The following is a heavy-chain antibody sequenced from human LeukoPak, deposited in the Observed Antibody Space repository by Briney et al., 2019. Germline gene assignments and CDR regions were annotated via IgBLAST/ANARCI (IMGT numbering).Heavy chain of an antibody. V-gene: IGHV5-51*01. CDR1: GYSFSTDW. Sequence: GESLKISCKASGYSFSTDWIGWVRQMPGKGLEWMGILYPGDSDTRYSPSFQGPVTISADTSVSTAYLQWSSLKASETAIYYCARLQNGAFDIWGQGTMVTVSS. CDR3: ARLQNGAFDI. D-gene: IGHD1-1*01. CDR2: LYPGDSDT. J-gene: IGHJ3*02.